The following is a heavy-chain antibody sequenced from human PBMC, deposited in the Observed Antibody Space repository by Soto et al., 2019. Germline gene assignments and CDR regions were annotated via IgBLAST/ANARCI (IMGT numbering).Heavy chain of an antibody. V-gene: IGHV3-23*03. D-gene: IGHD2-21*01. CDR2: IFPGGST. CDR1: GFTFSTYT. Sequence: GGSLRLSCAASGFTFSTYTMNWVRQAPGKGLEWVAGIFPGGSTYYANSGKGRFTISRDHSQSSAFLQMSSLRDEDTAVYYCAKDLHPAGIWTFALWAQGTLVPVSS. CDR3: AKDLHPAGIWTFAL. J-gene: IGHJ1*01.